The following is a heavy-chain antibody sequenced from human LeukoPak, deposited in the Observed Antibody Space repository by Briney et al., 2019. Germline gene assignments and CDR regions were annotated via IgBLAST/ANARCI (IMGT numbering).Heavy chain of an antibody. CDR3: ASSFYRQTDA. D-gene: IGHD3-16*02. Sequence: ASVKVSCKASGYTFTGYYMNWVRQAPGQGLEWMGWINPNSGRTNYAQNFQGRVTMTRDPSISTAYLDLSRLTSDDTAIYYCASSFYRQTDAWGQGSLVTVSS. V-gene: IGHV1-2*02. J-gene: IGHJ5*02. CDR1: GYTFTGYY. CDR2: INPNSGRT.